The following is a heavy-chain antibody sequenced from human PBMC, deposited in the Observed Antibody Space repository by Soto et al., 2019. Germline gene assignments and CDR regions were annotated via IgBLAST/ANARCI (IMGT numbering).Heavy chain of an antibody. V-gene: IGHV4-34*01. CDR3: ARGRRAFFDY. Sequence: QVQLQQWGAGLLKPSETLSLTCAVYGGSFRDYYWIWIRQPPGKGLEWIGEIHNSGSTDYNPSLKSRVTISVDTAKNQYSLKLSSVTAADTAVYYCARGRRAFFDYWGQGILVTVSS. CDR1: GGSFRDYY. J-gene: IGHJ4*02. CDR2: IHNSGST.